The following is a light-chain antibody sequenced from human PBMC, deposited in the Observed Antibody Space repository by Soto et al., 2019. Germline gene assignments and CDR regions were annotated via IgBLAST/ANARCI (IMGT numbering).Light chain of an antibody. J-gene: IGKJ1*01. CDR2: GAS. CDR3: QQYGGSPRT. CDR1: QSIKSNS. V-gene: IGKV3-20*01. Sequence: EIVLTQSPGTVSLSPGERATLSCRASQSIKSNSLAWYQQRPGQAPRLLIYGASSRATGIPDRFSGSGSGTDFTLTISRLEPEDFAVYYCQQYGGSPRTFGKGTKVEIK.